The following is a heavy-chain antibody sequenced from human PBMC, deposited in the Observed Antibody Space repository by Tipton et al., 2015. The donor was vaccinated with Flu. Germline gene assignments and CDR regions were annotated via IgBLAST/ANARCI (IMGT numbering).Heavy chain of an antibody. CDR1: GYSISSGYY. V-gene: IGHV4-38-2*01. J-gene: IGHJ6*02. D-gene: IGHD3-10*01. Sequence: LRLSCAVSGYSISSGYYWGWIRQSPRKGLQYLGSMYHSGNTHYNPSLKSRVTISVDTSKNQFSLKVSSVTAADTAVYYCARHPMVRDLLIYGMDVWGQGTTVTVSS. CDR2: MYHSGNT. CDR3: ARHPMVRDLLIYGMDV.